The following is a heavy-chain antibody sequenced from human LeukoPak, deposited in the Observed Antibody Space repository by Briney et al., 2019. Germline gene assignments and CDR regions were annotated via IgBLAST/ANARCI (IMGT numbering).Heavy chain of an antibody. V-gene: IGHV3-30*03. CDR2: ISYDGSNK. D-gene: IGHD6-6*01. CDR1: GFTFSSYG. Sequence: GGSLRLSCAASGFTFSSYGMHWVRQAPGKGLEWVAVISYDGSNKYYADSVKGRFTISRDNSKNTLYLQMNSLRAEDTAVYYCRSRIAALQDAFDIWGQGTMVTVSS. CDR3: RSRIAALQDAFDI. J-gene: IGHJ3*02.